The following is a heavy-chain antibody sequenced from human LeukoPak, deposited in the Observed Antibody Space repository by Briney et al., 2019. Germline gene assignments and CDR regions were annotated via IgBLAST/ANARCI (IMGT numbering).Heavy chain of an antibody. CDR2: INPNSGGT. Sequence: GASVKVSCKASGYTFTGYYMHWVRQAPGQGLEWMGRINPNSGGTNYAQKFQGRVTMTRDTSTSTAYVELRRLRSDDTAVYYCARVGGSSWYENWFDPWGQGTLVTVSS. J-gene: IGHJ5*02. CDR3: ARVGGSSWYENWFDP. CDR1: GYTFTGYY. D-gene: IGHD6-13*01. V-gene: IGHV1-2*06.